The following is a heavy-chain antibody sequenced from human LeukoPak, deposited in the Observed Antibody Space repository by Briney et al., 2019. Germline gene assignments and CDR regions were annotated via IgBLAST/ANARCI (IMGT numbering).Heavy chain of an antibody. J-gene: IGHJ3*02. Sequence: GGSLRLSCAASGFTFSSYGMHWVRQAPGKGLEWVAVIWYDGSNKYYADSVKGRSTISRDNPKNTLYLQMNSLRAEDTAVYYCAKDGEQWLVVGGAFDIWGQGTMVTVSS. D-gene: IGHD6-19*01. CDR2: IWYDGSNK. CDR1: GFTFSSYG. CDR3: AKDGEQWLVVGGAFDI. V-gene: IGHV3-33*06.